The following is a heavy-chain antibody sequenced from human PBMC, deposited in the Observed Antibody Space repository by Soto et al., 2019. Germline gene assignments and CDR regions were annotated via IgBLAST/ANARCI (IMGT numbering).Heavy chain of an antibody. CDR2: IIPIFGTA. CDR3: ARDGLGTARAFRRADYYYYGMGV. Sequence: GASVEVCWKARGGSFGSCARRWVRQAPGQGLEWMGGIIPIFGTANYAQKFQGRVTITADESTSTAYMELSSLRSEDTAVYYCARDGLGTARAFRRADYYYYGMGVWGQGTTVTVSS. V-gene: IGHV1-69*13. D-gene: IGHD6-6*01. CDR1: GGSFGSCA. J-gene: IGHJ6*02.